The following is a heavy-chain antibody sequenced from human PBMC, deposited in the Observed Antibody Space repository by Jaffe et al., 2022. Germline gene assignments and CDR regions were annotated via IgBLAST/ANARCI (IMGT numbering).Heavy chain of an antibody. CDR1: GYSFTSYW. Sequence: EVQLVQSGAEVKKPGESLKISCKGSGYSFTSYWIGWVRQMPGKGLEWMGIIYPGDSDTRYSPSFQGQVTISADKSISTAYLQWSSLKASDTAMYYCARHVEYSSSSFPGSYYYYYMDVWGKGTTVTVSS. CDR2: IYPGDSDT. V-gene: IGHV5-51*01. D-gene: IGHD6-6*01. J-gene: IGHJ6*03. CDR3: ARHVEYSSSSFPGSYYYYYMDV.